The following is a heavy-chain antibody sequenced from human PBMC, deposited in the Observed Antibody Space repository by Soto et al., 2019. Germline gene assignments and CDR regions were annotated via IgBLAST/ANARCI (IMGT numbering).Heavy chain of an antibody. CDR2: IKQDGSEK. CDR3: ARVDSSSWYYYYGMDV. CDR1: GFTFSSYW. J-gene: IGHJ6*02. D-gene: IGHD6-13*01. V-gene: IGHV3-7*01. Sequence: SLRLSCAASGFTFSSYWMSWVRQAPGKGLEWVANIKQDGSEKYYVDSVKGRFTISRDNAKNSLYLQMNSLRAEDTAVYYCARVDSSSWYYYYGMDVWGQGTTVTVSS.